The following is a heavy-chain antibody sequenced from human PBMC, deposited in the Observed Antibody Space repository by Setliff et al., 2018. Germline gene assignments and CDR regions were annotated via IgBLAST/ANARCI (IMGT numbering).Heavy chain of an antibody. V-gene: IGHV1-46*01. Sequence: EASVKVSCKASGYPFTSYYMYWLRQAPGQGPEWLGIINIGGGSASYAQKFQDRITMTTDTTTSTSYMELRSLRSDDTAVYYCARSYDSGFYHQRDAYDIWGQGTMVTVSS. CDR1: GYPFTSYY. D-gene: IGHD3-22*01. J-gene: IGHJ3*02. CDR2: INIGGGSA. CDR3: ARSYDSGFYHQRDAYDI.